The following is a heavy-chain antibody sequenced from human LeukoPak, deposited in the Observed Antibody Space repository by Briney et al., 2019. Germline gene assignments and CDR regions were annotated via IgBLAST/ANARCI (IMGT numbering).Heavy chain of an antibody. Sequence: GGSLRLSCAASGFTFSDYYMSWIRQAPGEGLEWVSLVSSTGGSTNYADSVKGRFTISRDNSKNTLFLQMNSLRAEDTAVYYCARTDDYGDYLPDYWGQGILVTVSS. V-gene: IGHV3-11*03. CDR1: GFTFSDYY. D-gene: IGHD4-17*01. J-gene: IGHJ4*02. CDR3: ARTDDYGDYLPDY. CDR2: VSSTGGST.